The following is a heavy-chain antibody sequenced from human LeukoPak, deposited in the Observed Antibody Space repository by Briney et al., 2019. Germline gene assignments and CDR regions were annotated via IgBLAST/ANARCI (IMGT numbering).Heavy chain of an antibody. CDR1: GFTFSSYS. V-gene: IGHV3-21*01. D-gene: IGHD3-10*01. CDR3: ARDYYYGSGSYHYYYYYMDV. CDR2: ISSSSSYI. J-gene: IGHJ6*03. Sequence: GGSLRLSCAASGFTFSSYSMNWVRQAPGKGLEWVSSISSSSSYIYYADSVKGRFTISRDNAKNSLYLQMNSLRAEDTAVYYCARDYYYGSGSYHYYYYYMDVWGKGTAVTISS.